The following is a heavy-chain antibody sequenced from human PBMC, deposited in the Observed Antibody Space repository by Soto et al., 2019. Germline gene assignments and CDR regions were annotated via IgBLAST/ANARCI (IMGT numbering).Heavy chain of an antibody. CDR1: GGTFSSYA. Sequence: SVKVSFKASGGTFSSYAISWVRQAPGQGLEWMGGIIPIFGTANYAQKFQGRVTITADESTSTAYMELSSLRSEDTAVYYCARGTRLTYYYDSSGYYRHHDAFDIWGQGTMVTVSS. CDR2: IIPIFGTA. CDR3: ARGTRLTYYYDSSGYYRHHDAFDI. V-gene: IGHV1-69*13. D-gene: IGHD3-22*01. J-gene: IGHJ3*02.